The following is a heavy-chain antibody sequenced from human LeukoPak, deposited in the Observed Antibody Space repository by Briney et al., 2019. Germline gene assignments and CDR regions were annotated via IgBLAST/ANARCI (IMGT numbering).Heavy chain of an antibody. D-gene: IGHD3-22*01. V-gene: IGHV3-30*02. Sequence: GGSLRLSCAASGFTFSTYGMHWVRQAPGKGLEWVAFIRYDGSNKYYADSVKGRFTISRDISKNTLYLQMNSLKTEDTAVYYCTTVPYDSSGYYVGYWGQGTLVTVSS. CDR1: GFTFSTYG. CDR2: IRYDGSNK. CDR3: TTVPYDSSGYYVGY. J-gene: IGHJ4*02.